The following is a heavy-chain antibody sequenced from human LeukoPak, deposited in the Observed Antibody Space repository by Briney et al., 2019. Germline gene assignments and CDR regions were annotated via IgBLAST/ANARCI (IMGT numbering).Heavy chain of an antibody. CDR3: ARHPRYCSGGSCYSGWFDP. D-gene: IGHD2-15*01. J-gene: IGHJ5*02. CDR2: IYPGDSDT. CDR1: GYSFTSYW. V-gene: IGHV5-51*01. Sequence: GESLKISCKGSGYSFTSYWIGWVRQMPGKGLEWMGIIYPGDSDTRYSPSFQGQVTISADKSISTAYLRWSSLEASDTAMYYCARHPRYCSGGSCYSGWFDPWGQGTLVTVSS.